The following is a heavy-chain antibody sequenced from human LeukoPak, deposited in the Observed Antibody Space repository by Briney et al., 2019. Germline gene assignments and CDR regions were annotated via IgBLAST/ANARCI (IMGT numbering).Heavy chain of an antibody. V-gene: IGHV3-21*01. D-gene: IGHD4-17*01. CDR2: ISSDSSYI. CDR3: VRGSYGAYDY. J-gene: IGHJ4*02. Sequence: MTGGSLRLSCAASGFNFNTYTMNWVRQAPGKGLEWVSSISSDSSYIYYADAVHGRFTVSRDNAKYPLYLQMNSLRAEDTAVYYCVRGSYGAYDYWGQGTLVTVSS. CDR1: GFNFNTYT.